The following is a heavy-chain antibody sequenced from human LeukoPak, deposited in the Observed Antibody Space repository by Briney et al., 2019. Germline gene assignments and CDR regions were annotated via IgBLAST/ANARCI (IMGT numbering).Heavy chain of an antibody. Sequence: SETLSLTCSVSDDSITMYYWTWIRQPPGKGLEWIGYVDHTGSTNLNPSLNGRVSISRDTTKNLFSLRLRSVTAADTAVYFCARGRVSSSTWYSTYYYYFYMDVWGKGTTVTVSS. V-gene: IGHV4-59*01. CDR1: DDSITMYY. D-gene: IGHD1-1*01. J-gene: IGHJ6*03. CDR2: VDHTGST. CDR3: ARGRVSSSTWYSTYYYYFYMDV.